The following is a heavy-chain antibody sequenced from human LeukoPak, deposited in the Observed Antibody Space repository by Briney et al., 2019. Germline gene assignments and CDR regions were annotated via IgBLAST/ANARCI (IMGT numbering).Heavy chain of an antibody. CDR2: ITWNGLGT. Sequence: RPGGSLRLSCAASGFTFDEYGMAWLRQVPGKGLEWICGITWNGLGTSYAGSMRGRFTIFRDNANNSLYLQINDLRGEDTAFYYCARDRVCTRSTCYERGWFDTWGQGPLVTVSS. CDR3: ARDRVCTRSTCYERGWFDT. V-gene: IGHV3-20*04. CDR1: GFTFDEYG. J-gene: IGHJ5*02. D-gene: IGHD2-2*01.